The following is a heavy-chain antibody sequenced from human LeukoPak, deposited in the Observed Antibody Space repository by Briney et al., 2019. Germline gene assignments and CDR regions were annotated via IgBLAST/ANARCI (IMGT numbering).Heavy chain of an antibody. Sequence: SVTVTFKSSRYTFTRCGVSVLRPAPSQEGDGMGLISAYNCDIKYAQRGKVRVKMTKDTSKMKVYMELRRVRSDDTAVYYCARESGSDAFDLWGQGTMVTVSS. CDR1: RYTFTRCG. CDR3: ARESGSDAFDL. V-gene: IGHV1-18*01. CDR2: ISAYNCDI. J-gene: IGHJ3*01.